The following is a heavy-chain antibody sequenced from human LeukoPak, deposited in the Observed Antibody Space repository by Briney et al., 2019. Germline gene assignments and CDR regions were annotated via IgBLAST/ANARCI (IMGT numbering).Heavy chain of an antibody. Sequence: SETPSLTCAVYGGSFSGYYWSWIRQPPGKGLEWIGEINHSGSTNYNPSLKSRVTISVDTSKNQFSLKLSSVTAADTAVYYCARVFYGSGRFDYWGQGTLVTVSS. D-gene: IGHD3-10*01. CDR3: ARVFYGSGRFDY. V-gene: IGHV4-34*01. J-gene: IGHJ4*02. CDR2: INHSGST. CDR1: GGSFSGYY.